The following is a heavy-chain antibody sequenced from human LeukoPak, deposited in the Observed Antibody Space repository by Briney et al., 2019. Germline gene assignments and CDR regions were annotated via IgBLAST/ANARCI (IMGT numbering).Heavy chain of an antibody. D-gene: IGHD3-3*01. CDR3: ARVTIFGVVIPNWFDP. V-gene: IGHV1-69*13. CDR2: IIPIFGTA. CDR1: GYTFTSYA. J-gene: IGHJ5*02. Sequence: SVKVSCKASGYTFTSYAMHWVRQAPGQRLEWMGWIIPIFGTANYAQEFQGRVTITADESTSTAYMELSSLRSEDTAVYYCARVTIFGVVIPNWFDPWGQGTLVTVSS.